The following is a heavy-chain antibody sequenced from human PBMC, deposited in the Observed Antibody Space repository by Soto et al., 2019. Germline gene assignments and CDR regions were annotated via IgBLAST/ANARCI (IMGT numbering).Heavy chain of an antibody. CDR3: AKGRCSGTSCYSDY. J-gene: IGHJ4*02. CDR1: GFSFSDYA. D-gene: IGHD2-15*01. V-gene: IGHV3-23*01. CDR2: VSGGGGVT. Sequence: EVQLLESGGGLVQPGGSLRLSCAASGFSFSDYAMSWVRQAPGKGLEWVSGVSGGGGVTNYADSVKGRFTIYRDNSKNTVYLQMNGLRAEDTAIYYCAKGRCSGTSCYSDYWGQGTLVTVSS.